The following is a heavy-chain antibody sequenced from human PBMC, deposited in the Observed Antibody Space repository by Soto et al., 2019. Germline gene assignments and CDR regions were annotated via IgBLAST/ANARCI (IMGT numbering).Heavy chain of an antibody. V-gene: IGHV3-21*01. D-gene: IGHD3-3*02. J-gene: IGHJ6*04. CDR3: ATDRPSLDGGREMDV. Sequence: RHCSAAAECTFISDSRNWVRQAKGKGLEWVSSISSSSSYIYYADSVKGRFTISRDNAKNSLYLQMNGLRAEDTAVYYCATDRPSLDGGREMDVWGKGTTVTVSS. CDR1: ECTFISDS. CDR2: ISSSSSYI.